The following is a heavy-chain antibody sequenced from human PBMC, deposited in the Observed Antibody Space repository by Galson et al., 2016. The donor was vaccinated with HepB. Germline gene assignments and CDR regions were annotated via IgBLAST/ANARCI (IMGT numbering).Heavy chain of an antibody. Sequence: SLRLSCAGSGFSFGDYAMSWVRQAPGKGLEWVGFIRSTVYGETTDYAASVKGRFTISRDDSKSIAYLQMNCLKIEDTAVYFCTRASDSGYDRRFDYWGQGTLVTVSS. CDR2: IRSTVYGETT. CDR3: TRASDSGYDRRFDY. D-gene: IGHD5-12*01. J-gene: IGHJ4*02. V-gene: IGHV3-49*04. CDR1: GFSFGDYA.